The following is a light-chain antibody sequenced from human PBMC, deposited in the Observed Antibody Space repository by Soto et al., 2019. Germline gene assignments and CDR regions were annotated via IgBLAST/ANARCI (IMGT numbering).Light chain of an antibody. CDR1: SSDVGSYNL. J-gene: IGLJ2*01. Sequence: QSALTQPAFVSGSPGQSITISCTGTSSDVGSYNLVSWYQQHPDKAPKLMIYDGSKRPSGVSNRFSGSKSGNTASLTISGLQAEDEADYYCCSYAGSSTFVVFGGGTKLTVL. CDR3: CSYAGSSTFVV. CDR2: DGS. V-gene: IGLV2-23*03.